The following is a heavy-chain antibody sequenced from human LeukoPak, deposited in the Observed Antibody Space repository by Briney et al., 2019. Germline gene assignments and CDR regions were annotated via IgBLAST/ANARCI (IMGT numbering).Heavy chain of an antibody. V-gene: IGHV4-30-2*01. CDR1: GGSITSGGFY. D-gene: IGHD6-19*01. CDR2: IHQSGDT. J-gene: IGHJ3*02. CDR3: ARHQGIAVAASFDI. Sequence: PSQTLSLTCTVSGGSITSGGFYWSWIRQPPGKGLEWIGYIHQSGDTYSNSSLKSRATVSMDRSRNQFSLNLSSVTAADTAVYYCARHQGIAVAASFDIWGQGTMVTVST.